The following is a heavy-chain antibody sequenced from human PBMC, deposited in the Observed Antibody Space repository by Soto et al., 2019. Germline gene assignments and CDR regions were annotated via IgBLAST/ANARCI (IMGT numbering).Heavy chain of an antibody. CDR3: ARDRAVASNY. J-gene: IGHJ4*02. V-gene: IGHV3-7*04. CDR2: IKQDGSEK. D-gene: IGHD2-15*01. CDR1: GFTFSSHW. Sequence: GGSLRLSCAASGFTFSSHWMSWVRQAPGKGLEWVANIKQDGSEKYYVDSVKGRFTISRDNAKNSLYLQMNSLRAEDTAVYYCARDRAVASNYWGQGTLVTVSS.